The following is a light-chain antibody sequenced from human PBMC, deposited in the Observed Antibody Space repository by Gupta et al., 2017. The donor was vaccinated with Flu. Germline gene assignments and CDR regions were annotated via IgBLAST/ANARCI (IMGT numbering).Light chain of an antibody. CDR1: QSVSSY. J-gene: IGKJ5*01. CDR3: QQRSNWPPIT. CDR2: DAS. Sequence: ATLSLSPGERATLSCRASQSVSSYLAWYQQKPGQAPRLLIYDASNRATGIPARFSGSGSGTDFTLTISSLDPEDFAVYYCQQRSNWPPITFGQGTRLEIK. V-gene: IGKV3-11*01.